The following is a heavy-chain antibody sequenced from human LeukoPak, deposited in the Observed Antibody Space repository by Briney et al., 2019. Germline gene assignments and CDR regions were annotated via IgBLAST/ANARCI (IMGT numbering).Heavy chain of an antibody. V-gene: IGHV1-46*01. CDR1: GYTFTSNY. D-gene: IGHD1-7*01. J-gene: IGHJ5*02. Sequence: ASVKVSCKASGYTFTSNYMHWVRQAPGQGLEWMGMINPSSGSPRYAKTVQGRVTMTRDTSTSTVYMEMSSLRSEDTAVYYCAGDRGRTMLVDHWGQGTLVTVSS. CDR2: INPSSGSP. CDR3: AGDRGRTMLVDH.